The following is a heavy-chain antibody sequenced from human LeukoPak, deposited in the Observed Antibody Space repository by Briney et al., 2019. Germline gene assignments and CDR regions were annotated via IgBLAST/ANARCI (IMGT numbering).Heavy chain of an antibody. Sequence: SETLSLTCTVSGGSISSYHWSWIRHPAGKGLEGIGRMHPSGSTNYNPSLKSRVTMTIDTSKNQFSLKLSSVTAADTAVYYCARGYQGAYYFDYGGQGTLVTVSS. V-gene: IGHV4-4*07. CDR3: ARGYQGAYYFDY. D-gene: IGHD2-2*01. J-gene: IGHJ4*02. CDR2: MHPSGST. CDR1: GGSISSYH.